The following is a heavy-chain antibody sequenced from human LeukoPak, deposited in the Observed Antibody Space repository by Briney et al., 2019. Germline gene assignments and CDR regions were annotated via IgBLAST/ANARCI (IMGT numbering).Heavy chain of an antibody. CDR3: ASDYDSSGYWAYYFDY. V-gene: IGHV1-2*02. J-gene: IGHJ4*02. D-gene: IGHD3-22*01. CDR2: INPNSGGT. CDR1: GYTFTGYY. Sequence: GASVKVSCKASGYTFTGYYMHWVRQAPGQGLEWMGWINPNSGGTNYAQKFQGRVTMTRDTSISTAYMELSRLRSDDTAVYYCASDYDSSGYWAYYFDYWGQGTLVTVSS.